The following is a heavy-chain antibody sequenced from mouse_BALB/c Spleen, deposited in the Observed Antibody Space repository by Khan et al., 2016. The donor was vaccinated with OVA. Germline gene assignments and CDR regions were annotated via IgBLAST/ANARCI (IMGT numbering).Heavy chain of an antibody. CDR3: ARSGHASFAD. D-gene: IGHD6-1*01. Sequence: VQLQQSGPELVKPGASVRISCKTSGYTFTDFNLDWVKQSHGKSLEWIGYIFPNDGGTGYNQKFKTKATLTVDSSSSTAYMELRSLTSEDSAVYFCARSGHASFADWGQGTLVTVSA. CDR2: IFPNDGGT. CDR1: GYTFTDFN. V-gene: IGHV1S29*02. J-gene: IGHJ3*01.